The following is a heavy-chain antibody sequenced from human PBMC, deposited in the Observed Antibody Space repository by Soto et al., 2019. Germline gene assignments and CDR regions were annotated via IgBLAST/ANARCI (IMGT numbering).Heavy chain of an antibody. CDR1: GFTFTAYG. D-gene: IGHD2-15*01. V-gene: IGHV3-33*01. Sequence: GGSLRLSCAASGFTFTAYGMHWVRQAPGKGLEWVAVIWYDGSRKYYADSVKGRFTISRDNSRNMLYLQVNSLRAEDTAVYYCARDTGARGGSLDYWGQGTLVTVSS. CDR2: IWYDGSRK. CDR3: ARDTGARGGSLDY. J-gene: IGHJ4*02.